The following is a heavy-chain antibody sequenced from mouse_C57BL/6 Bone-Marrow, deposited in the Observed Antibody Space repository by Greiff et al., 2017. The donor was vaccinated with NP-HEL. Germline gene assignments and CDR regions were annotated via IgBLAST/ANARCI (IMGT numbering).Heavy chain of an antibody. V-gene: IGHV1-80*01. CDR3: ARGAY. J-gene: IGHJ3*01. CDR2: IYPGDGDT. CDR1: GYEFSNYW. Sequence: QVQLQQSGAELVKPGASVKISCKASGYEFSNYWMNWVKQRPGKGLEWIGQIYPGDGDTNYNGKFKDKATLTADKSSSTAYMQLSRLTAEDSSVYFCARGAYWGQGTLVTVSA.